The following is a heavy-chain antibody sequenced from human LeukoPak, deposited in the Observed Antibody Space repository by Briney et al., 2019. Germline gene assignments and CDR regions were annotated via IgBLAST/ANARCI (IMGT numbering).Heavy chain of an antibody. CDR1: GFTFSSYA. D-gene: IGHD3-22*01. Sequence: HTGGSLRLSCAASGFTFSSYAMSWVRQAPGKGLEWVSAISYSGGSTYYADPVKGRFTISRDNSKDTLYLQMNSLRAEDTAVYYCAKDSIGYYSDYRGQGTLVTVSS. V-gene: IGHV3-23*01. J-gene: IGHJ4*02. CDR3: AKDSIGYYSDY. CDR2: ISYSGGST.